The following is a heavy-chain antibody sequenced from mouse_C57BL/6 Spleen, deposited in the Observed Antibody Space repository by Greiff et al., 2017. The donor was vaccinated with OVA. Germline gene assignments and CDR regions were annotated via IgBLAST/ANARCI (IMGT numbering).Heavy chain of an antibody. Sequence: QVQLQQSGAELVRPGASVTLSCKASGYTFTDYEMHWVKQTPVHGLEWIGAIDPETGGTAYNQKFKGKAILTADKSSSTAYMELRSLTSEDSAVYYCTREDYYGSSPAWFAYWGQGTLVTVSA. CDR3: TREDYYGSSPAWFAY. V-gene: IGHV1-15*01. CDR1: GYTFTDYE. D-gene: IGHD1-1*01. J-gene: IGHJ3*01. CDR2: IDPETGGT.